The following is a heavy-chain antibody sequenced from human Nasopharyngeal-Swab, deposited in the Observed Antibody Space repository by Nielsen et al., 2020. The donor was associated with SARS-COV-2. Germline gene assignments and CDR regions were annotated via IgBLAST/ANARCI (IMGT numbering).Heavy chain of an antibody. CDR1: RFTFSDYW. Sequence: GESLKISCAASRFTFSDYWMSWVRQAPGTGLEWVANIKQDGSEIYYADSVKGRFTISRDNARNSLYLQMRSLRAEDTAVYHCARHGADCSRTSCYRRHGFDIWGQGTMVTVSS. D-gene: IGHD2-2*02. CDR2: IKQDGSEI. CDR3: ARHGADCSRTSCYRRHGFDI. V-gene: IGHV3-7*01. J-gene: IGHJ3*02.